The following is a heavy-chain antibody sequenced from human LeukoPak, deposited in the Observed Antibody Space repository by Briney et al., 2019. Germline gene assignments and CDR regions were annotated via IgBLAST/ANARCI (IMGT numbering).Heavy chain of an antibody. D-gene: IGHD6-6*01. J-gene: IGHJ5*02. CDR1: GGTFSSYA. Sequence: SVKVSCKASGGTFSSYAISWVRQAPGQGLEWMGGIIPIFGTANYAQKFQGRVTITADESTSTAYMELSSLRSEDTAVYYCARACIAARLGYNWFDPWGQGTLVTVSS. CDR2: IIPIFGTA. V-gene: IGHV1-69*13. CDR3: ARACIAARLGYNWFDP.